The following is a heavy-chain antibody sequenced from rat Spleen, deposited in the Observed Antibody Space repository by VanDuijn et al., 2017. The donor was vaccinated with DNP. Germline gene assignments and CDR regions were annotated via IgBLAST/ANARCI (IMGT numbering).Heavy chain of an antibody. V-gene: IGHV5-31*01. CDR3: ARGYDGYDY. Sequence: EVQLVESGGGLVQPGRSMKLSCAALGFTFSSYWMYWIRQAPGKGLEWLASITKTGGSTYYLDSVKGRFSLSRDNAKNTQYLQMDSLRSEDTATYYCARGYDGYDYWGQGVMVTVSS. CDR1: GFTFSSYW. J-gene: IGHJ2*01. CDR2: ITKTGGST. D-gene: IGHD1-12*03.